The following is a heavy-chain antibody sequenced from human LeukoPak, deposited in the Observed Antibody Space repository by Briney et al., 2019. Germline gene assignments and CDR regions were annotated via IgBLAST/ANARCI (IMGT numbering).Heavy chain of an antibody. Sequence: EGSLRLSCAASGFTFSDYYMSWIRQAPGKGLEWVSDISSSGSTIYYADSVKGRFTISRDNAKNSLYLQMNSLRAEDTAVYYCARDGYCSGGSCYSGGTSPIDYWGQGTLVTVSS. V-gene: IGHV3-11*04. J-gene: IGHJ4*02. D-gene: IGHD2-15*01. CDR3: ARDGYCSGGSCYSGGTSPIDY. CDR1: GFTFSDYY. CDR2: ISSSGSTI.